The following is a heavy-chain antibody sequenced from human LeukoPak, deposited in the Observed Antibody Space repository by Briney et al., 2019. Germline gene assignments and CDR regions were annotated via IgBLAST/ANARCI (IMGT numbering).Heavy chain of an antibody. CDR1: GFTFSSYG. J-gene: IGHJ4*02. V-gene: IGHV3-33*01. D-gene: IGHD6-19*01. Sequence: GGSLRLSCAASGFTFSSYGMHWVRQAPGKGLEWVAVIWYDGSNKYYADSVKGRFTISRDNSKNALYLQMNSLRAEDTAVYYCARERIGIAVAGPLDYWGQGTLVTVSS. CDR3: ARERIGIAVAGPLDY. CDR2: IWYDGSNK.